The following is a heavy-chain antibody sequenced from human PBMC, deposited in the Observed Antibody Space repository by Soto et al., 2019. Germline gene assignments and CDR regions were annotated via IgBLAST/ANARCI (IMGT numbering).Heavy chain of an antibody. J-gene: IGHJ1*01. CDR1: GGSISSYY. CDR3: AGGSRLCWEFFHH. D-gene: IGHD2-2*01. CDR2: VYNSGST. V-gene: IGHV4-59*01. Sequence: QVQLQESGPGLVKPSETLSLTCNVSGGSISSYYWSWIRQPPGKGLEYIGHVYNSGSTIHSPSLKSRATIPVDTSKNQFSLKLTSVDAADTAVYYCAGGSRLCWEFFHHWGQGILITVSS.